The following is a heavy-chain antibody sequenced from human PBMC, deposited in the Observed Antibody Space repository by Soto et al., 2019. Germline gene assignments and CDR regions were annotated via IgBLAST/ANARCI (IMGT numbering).Heavy chain of an antibody. Sequence: EVQLLESGGGLVQPGGSLRLSCAAAGFTFSNYAMSWVRQDPGKGLEWVSAISGSGSSTYYVDSVKDRFTISRDNSKNTLYLQMNSLRAEDTAVYYCAKGSASAYNYYFDYWGQGTLVTVSS. CDR3: AKGSASAYNYYFDY. D-gene: IGHD3-22*01. J-gene: IGHJ4*02. CDR1: GFTFSNYA. CDR2: ISGSGSST. V-gene: IGHV3-23*01.